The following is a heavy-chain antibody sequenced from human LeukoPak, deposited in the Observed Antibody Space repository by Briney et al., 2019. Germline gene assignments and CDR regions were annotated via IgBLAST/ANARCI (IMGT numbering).Heavy chain of an antibody. D-gene: IGHD3-3*01. V-gene: IGHV3-49*04. J-gene: IGHJ4*02. CDR2: IRNRTHGGGT. CDR3: TRDGIPETNWSGYYIDY. Sequence: GRSLRLSCTASGFTFGDYAMRWVRQDPGKGLEWVGFIRNRTHGGGTEFAAPLKDRFSISSDASKRIAYLQMNSLKTQATAVYYRTRDGIPETNWSGYYIDYWGQGTLVTVSS. CDR1: GFTFGDYA.